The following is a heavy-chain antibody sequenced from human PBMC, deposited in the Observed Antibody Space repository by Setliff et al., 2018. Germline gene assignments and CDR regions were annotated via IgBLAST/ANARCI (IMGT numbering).Heavy chain of an antibody. D-gene: IGHD6-13*01. Sequence: ASVKVSCKASGYSFTNYAINWVRQARGQGLEWMGWINTKTGYPVYAQGFTGRFVFSLDTSVSTAYLQIRSLMAEDTAVYYCAREILGNSWYDYWGQGTPVTVSS. CDR2: INTKTGYP. V-gene: IGHV7-4-1*02. CDR3: AREILGNSWYDY. J-gene: IGHJ4*02. CDR1: GYSFTNYA.